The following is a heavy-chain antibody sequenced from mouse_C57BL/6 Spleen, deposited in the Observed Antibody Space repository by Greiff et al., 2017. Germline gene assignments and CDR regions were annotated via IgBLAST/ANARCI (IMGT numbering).Heavy chain of an antibody. CDR2: INYDGSST. V-gene: IGHV5-16*01. CDR3: ARESSEGFDY. Sequence: EVMLVESEGGLVQPGSSMKLSCTASGFTFSDYYMAWVRQVPEKGLEWVANINYDGSSTYYLDYLKSRFIISRDNAKNILYLQMGSLRSEDAATYYCARESSEGFDYWGQGTTLTVSS. CDR1: GFTFSDYY. J-gene: IGHJ2*01. D-gene: IGHD1-1*01.